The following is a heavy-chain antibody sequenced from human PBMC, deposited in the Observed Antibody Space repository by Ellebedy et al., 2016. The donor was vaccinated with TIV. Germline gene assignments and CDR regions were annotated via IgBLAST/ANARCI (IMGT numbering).Heavy chain of an antibody. J-gene: IGHJ6*02. D-gene: IGHD3-10*01. CDR2: IIPILGIA. CDR3: AILWFGEAYGMDV. Sequence: AASVKVSCKASGGTFSSYAISWVRQAPGQGLEWMGRIIPILGIANYAQKFQGRVTITADKSTSTAYMELSSLRSEDTAVYYCAILWFGEAYGMDVWGQGTTVTVSS. CDR1: GGTFSSYA. V-gene: IGHV1-69*04.